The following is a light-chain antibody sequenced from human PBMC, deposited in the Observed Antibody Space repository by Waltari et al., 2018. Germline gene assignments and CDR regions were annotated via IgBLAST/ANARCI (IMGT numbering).Light chain of an antibody. CDR1: QDIRTY. V-gene: IGKV1-33*01. CDR3: QQYDNFPYT. CDR2: ATS. Sequence: DIQMTQSPSSLSASVGDRVTITCQASQDIRTYLNWYQQRPGKAPKLLIYATSNLETGVPSRFSGSGFGTHFTFTISSLQPEDIATYYCQQYDNFPYTFGQGPKLGIK. J-gene: IGKJ2*01.